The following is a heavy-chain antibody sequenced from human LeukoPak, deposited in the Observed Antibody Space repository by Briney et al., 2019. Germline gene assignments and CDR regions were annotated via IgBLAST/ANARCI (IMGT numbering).Heavy chain of an antibody. V-gene: IGHV4-59*08. CDR3: ARHVAGRLASWFDP. CDR1: GGSISSYS. J-gene: IGHJ5*02. Sequence: SETLSLTCTVSGGSISSYSWSWIRQPPGKGLEWIGYIYYSGSTNYNPSLKSRVTISVDTSKNQFSLKLSSVTAADTAVYYCARHVAGRLASWFDPWGQGTLVTVSS. CDR2: IYYSGST.